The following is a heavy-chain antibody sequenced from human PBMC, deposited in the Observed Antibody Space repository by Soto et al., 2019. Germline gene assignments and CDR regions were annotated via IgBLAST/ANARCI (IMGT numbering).Heavy chain of an antibody. CDR1: GFTFSSYG. Sequence: QVQLVESGGGVVQPGRSLRLSCAASGFTFSSYGMHWVRQAPGKGLEWGAGIWYDGSNKYYADSVKGRFTISRDNSKNTLYQQMNRLRAEDTAVNYCASDRQSYGEYSSGWVPPACPDYWGQGTLVTVSS. CDR3: ASDRQSYGEYSSGWVPPACPDY. CDR2: IWYDGSNK. J-gene: IGHJ4*02. D-gene: IGHD6-19*01. V-gene: IGHV3-33*01.